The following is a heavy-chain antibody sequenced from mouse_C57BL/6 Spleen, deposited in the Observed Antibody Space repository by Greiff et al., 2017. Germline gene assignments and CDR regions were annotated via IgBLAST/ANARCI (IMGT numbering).Heavy chain of an antibody. CDR1: GYTFTSYW. V-gene: IGHV1-50*01. CDR3: ARGGTAQATAY. D-gene: IGHD3-2*02. CDR2: IDPSDSYT. Sequence: QVQLQQPGAELVKPGASVKLSCKASGYTFTSYWMQWVKQRPGQGLEWIGEIDPSDSYTNYNQKFKGKATLTVDTSSSTAYMQLSSLTSEDSAVYYCARGGTAQATAYWGQGTLVTVSA. J-gene: IGHJ3*01.